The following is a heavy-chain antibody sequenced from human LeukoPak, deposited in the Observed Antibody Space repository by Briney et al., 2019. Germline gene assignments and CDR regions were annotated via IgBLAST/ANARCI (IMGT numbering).Heavy chain of an antibody. CDR2: TYYRSKWYI. V-gene: IGHV6-1*01. D-gene: IGHD7-27*01. Sequence: SQTLSLTCAISGDSLSSNSATWHWTRHSPSRGLEWLGRTYYRSKWYIDYGASVKGRITISPDTSNNHFSLQLNSVTPEDTAIYYSTRAPHHWGSDYWGQGTLVTVSS. CDR1: GDSLSSNSAT. J-gene: IGHJ4*02. CDR3: TRAPHHWGSDY.